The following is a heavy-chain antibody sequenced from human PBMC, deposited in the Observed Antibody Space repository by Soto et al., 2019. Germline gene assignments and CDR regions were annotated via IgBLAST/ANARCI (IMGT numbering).Heavy chain of an antibody. Sequence: EVQLLESGGGLVQPGGSLRLSCAASGFTFSSYAMRWVRQAPGKGLEWVSAISGSGDSTYYADSVKGRFTTSRDNSKITLYLHMNSLRAEDAAVYYCARRGSGSYYDYWGQGTLVTVSS. D-gene: IGHD1-26*01. CDR1: GFTFSSYA. V-gene: IGHV3-23*01. CDR3: ARRGSGSYYDY. CDR2: ISGSGDST. J-gene: IGHJ4*02.